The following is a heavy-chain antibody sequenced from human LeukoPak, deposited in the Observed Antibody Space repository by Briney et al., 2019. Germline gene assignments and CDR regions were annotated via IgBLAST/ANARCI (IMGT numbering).Heavy chain of an antibody. CDR3: AKDIAPRTLLWFGEPATGMDV. D-gene: IGHD3-10*01. CDR1: GFTFDDYA. V-gene: IGHV3-43D*04. Sequence: PGGSLRLSCAASGFTFDDYAMHWVRQAPGKGLEWVPLISWDGGSTYYADSVKGRFTISRDNSKNSLYLQMNSLRAEDTALYYCAKDIAPRTLLWFGEPATGMDVWGKGTTVTVSS. J-gene: IGHJ6*04. CDR2: ISWDGGST.